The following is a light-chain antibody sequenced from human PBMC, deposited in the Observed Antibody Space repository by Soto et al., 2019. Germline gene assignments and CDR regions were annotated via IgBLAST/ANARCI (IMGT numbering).Light chain of an antibody. Sequence: EIVLTQSPGTLSLSPGERATLSFRSSQSVSSSSLAWYQQKPGQAPRLLMYGASRRATGIPDRFSGSGSGTDFTLIISRLEPEDFAVYYCQQYGTSPLTFGPGTKVDIK. CDR3: QQYGTSPLT. CDR2: GAS. CDR1: QSVSSSS. J-gene: IGKJ3*01. V-gene: IGKV3-20*01.